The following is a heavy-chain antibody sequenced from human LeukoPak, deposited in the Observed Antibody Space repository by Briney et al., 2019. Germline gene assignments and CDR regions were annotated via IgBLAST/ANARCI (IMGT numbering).Heavy chain of an antibody. J-gene: IGHJ4*02. CDR3: ARVAQQSWVNY. V-gene: IGHV3-11*04. D-gene: IGHD1-1*01. Sequence: SGGSLRLSCAASGLTFSDYYMSWIRQAPGKGLEWVSYIGSSGNNIYYADSVEGRFTISRDNAKNSLYLQMNSLRAEDTAVYYCARVAQQSWVNYWGQGTLVTVSS. CDR2: IGSSGNNI. CDR1: GLTFSDYY.